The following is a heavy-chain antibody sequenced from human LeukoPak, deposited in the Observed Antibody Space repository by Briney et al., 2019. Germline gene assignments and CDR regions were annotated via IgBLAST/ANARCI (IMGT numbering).Heavy chain of an antibody. D-gene: IGHD2-15*01. CDR1: GFTFSSYE. CDR2: ISSSGSAI. Sequence: GGSLRLSCAASGFTFSSYEMNWVRQAPGKGLEWVSYISSSGSAIYYADSVKGRFTISRDNAKNSLYLQMNSLRAEDTAVYYCARDILGYCSGGSCYSSDYWGQGTLVTVSS. J-gene: IGHJ4*02. CDR3: ARDILGYCSGGSCYSSDY. V-gene: IGHV3-48*03.